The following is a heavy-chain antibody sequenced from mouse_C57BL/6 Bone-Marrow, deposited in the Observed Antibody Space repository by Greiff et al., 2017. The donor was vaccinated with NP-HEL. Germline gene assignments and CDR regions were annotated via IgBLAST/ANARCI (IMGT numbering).Heavy chain of an antibody. CDR1: GYAFTDYL. V-gene: IGHV1-54*01. CDR2: IIPGSGGT. Sequence: VQLQQSGAELVRPGTSVKLSCKASGYAFTDYLIEWVKQRPGHGLEWIGVIIPGSGGTNYNEKFKGKATLTADTSSSTAYMQLSSLTTEDSAVYYCARLVYYGSRVAYWGQGTTVTVSA. CDR3: ARLVYYGSRVAY. D-gene: IGHD1-1*01. J-gene: IGHJ2*01.